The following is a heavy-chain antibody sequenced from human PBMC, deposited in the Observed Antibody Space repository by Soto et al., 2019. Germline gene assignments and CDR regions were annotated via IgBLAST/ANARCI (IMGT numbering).Heavy chain of an antibody. CDR1: GGPISSYY. D-gene: IGHD3-3*01. J-gene: IGHJ4*02. V-gene: IGHV4-59*01. CDR2: IYYSGST. CDR3: ARVRFLEWYFDY. Sequence: SETLSLTCTVSGGPISSYYWSWIRQPPGKGLEWIGYIYYSGSTNYNPSLKSRVTISVDTSKNQFSLKLSSVTAADTAVYYCARVRFLEWYFDYWGQGTLVTVSS.